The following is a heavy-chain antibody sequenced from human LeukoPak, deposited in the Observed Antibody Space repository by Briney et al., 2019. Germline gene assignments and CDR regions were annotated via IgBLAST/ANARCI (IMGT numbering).Heavy chain of an antibody. D-gene: IGHD1-7*01. J-gene: IGHJ4*02. V-gene: IGHV3-66*01. Sequence: PGGSLRLSCAASGFTVSSNYMSWVRQAPGKGLEWVSVIYSGDNTYYADSVKGRFTISRDISKNTLYLQMNSLRAEDTAVYYCTSIGGTTDGSDYWGQGTLVTVSS. CDR3: TSIGGTTDGSDY. CDR2: IYSGDNT. CDR1: GFTVSSNY.